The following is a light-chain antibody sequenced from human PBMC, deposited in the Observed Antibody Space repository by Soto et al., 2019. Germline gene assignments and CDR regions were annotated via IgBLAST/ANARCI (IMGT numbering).Light chain of an antibody. V-gene: IGLV2-14*01. CDR2: GVT. J-gene: IGLJ2*01. CDR3: SSSTGRATRI. Sequence: QSALTQPASVSGSPGQSITISCTGTSSDVGAYNHVSWFQQHPGKVPKLVIFGVTNRPSGVSNRFSGSKSGNTASLTISGLQAEDEADYYCSSSTGRATRIFGGGTKLTV. CDR1: SSDVGAYNH.